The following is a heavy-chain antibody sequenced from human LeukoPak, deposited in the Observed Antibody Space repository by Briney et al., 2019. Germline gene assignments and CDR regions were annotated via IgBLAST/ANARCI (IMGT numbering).Heavy chain of an antibody. CDR1: GYTFTSYY. CDR2: INPSGGST. V-gene: IGHV1-46*01. D-gene: IGHD3-10*01. CDR3: ARDEYYYGSGSRRGMDV. J-gene: IGHJ6*03. Sequence: ASVKVSCKASGYTFTSYYMHWVRQAPGQGLEWMGIINPSGGSTSYAQKFQGRVTMTRDTSTSTVYMELSSLRSEDTAVYYCARDEYYYGSGSRRGMDVWGKGTTVTVSS.